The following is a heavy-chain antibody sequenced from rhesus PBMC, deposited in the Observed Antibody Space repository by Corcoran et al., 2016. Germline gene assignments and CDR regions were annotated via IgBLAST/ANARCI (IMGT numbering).Heavy chain of an antibody. CDR2: ISGSGGST. CDR1: GGSLSSNY. V-gene: IGHV4-160*01. Sequence: QVQLQESGPGLVKPSETLSLTCAVSGGSLSSNYWSWIRQPPGQGLEWIGRISGSGGSTDSNPSPKSRVTISTDTSKNQFSLKLSSVTAADTAVYYCARDLYYSSGWYIYGLDSWGQGVVVTVSS. J-gene: IGHJ6*01. CDR3: ARDLYYSSGWYIYGLDS. D-gene: IGHD6-31*01.